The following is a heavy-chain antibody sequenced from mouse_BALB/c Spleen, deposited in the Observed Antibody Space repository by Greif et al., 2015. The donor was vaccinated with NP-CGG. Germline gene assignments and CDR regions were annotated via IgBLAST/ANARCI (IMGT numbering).Heavy chain of an antibody. CDR3: TTLYYGNYVYYAMDY. CDR1: GYTFTSYW. CDR2: IYPSDSYT. V-gene: IGHV1-69*02. J-gene: IGHJ4*01. Sequence: QVQLQQSGAELVRPGASVKLSCKASGYTFTSYWIYWVKQRPGQGLEWIGNIYPSDSYTNYNQKFKDKATLTVDKSSSTAYMQLSSPTSEDSAVYYCTTLYYGNYVYYAMDYWGQGTSVTVSS. D-gene: IGHD2-1*01.